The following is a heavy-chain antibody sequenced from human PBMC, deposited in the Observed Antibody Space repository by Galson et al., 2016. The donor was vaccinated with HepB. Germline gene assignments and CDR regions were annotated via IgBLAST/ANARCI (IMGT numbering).Heavy chain of an antibody. D-gene: IGHD5-12*01. V-gene: IGHV1-46*01. CDR1: GYTFTTYY. Sequence: SVKVSCKASGYTFTTYYIHWVRQAPGQGLEWMGIINPSGGSTSYAQKFQGRVTMTRDTSTSTVYMELNSLRSDDTAVYFCARGESGYDWDWFDPWGQGTLVTGSS. CDR3: ARGESGYDWDWFDP. CDR2: INPSGGST. J-gene: IGHJ5*02.